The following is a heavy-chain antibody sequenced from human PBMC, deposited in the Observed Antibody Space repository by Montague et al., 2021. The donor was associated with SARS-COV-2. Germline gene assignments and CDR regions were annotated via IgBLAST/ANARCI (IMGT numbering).Heavy chain of an antibody. CDR1: GGSFSGYY. CDR2: INHSGST. Sequence: SETLSLTCAVYGGSFSGYYWSWIRQPPGKGLEWIGEINHSGSTNYNPSLKSRVTISVDTSKNQFSLKLSSVTAADTAVYYCARGTTVTTLFYYYYGMDVWGQRTTVIVSS. J-gene: IGHJ6*02. CDR3: ARGTTVTTLFYYYYGMDV. V-gene: IGHV4-34*01. D-gene: IGHD4-17*01.